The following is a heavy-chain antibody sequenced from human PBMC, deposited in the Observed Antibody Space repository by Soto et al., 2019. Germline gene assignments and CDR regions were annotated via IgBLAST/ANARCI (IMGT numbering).Heavy chain of an antibody. V-gene: IGHV1-69*13. CDR3: ARNSYVAANWNLGGYFGY. J-gene: IGHJ4*02. D-gene: IGHD1-1*01. CDR2: IIPIFGTA. Sequence: SVKVSCKASGGTFSSYAISWVRQAPGQGLEWMGGIIPIFGTANYAQKFQGRVTITADESTSTAYMELSSLRSEDTAVYYCARNSYVAANWNLGGYFGYWGQGTLVTVSS. CDR1: GGTFSSYA.